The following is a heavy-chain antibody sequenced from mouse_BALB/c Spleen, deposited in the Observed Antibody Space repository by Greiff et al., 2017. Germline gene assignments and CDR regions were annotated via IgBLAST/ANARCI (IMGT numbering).Heavy chain of an antibody. V-gene: IGHV1-7*01. J-gene: IGHJ4*01. CDR1: GYTFTSYW. D-gene: IGHD1-2*01. Sequence: VQLQESGAELVKPGASVKMSCKASGYTFTSYWMHWVKQRPGQGLEWIGYINPSTGYTEYNQKFKDKATLTADKSSSTAYMQLSSLTSEDSAVYYCARSGYYYAMDYGGQGTSVTVSS. CDR3: ARSGYYYAMDY. CDR2: INPSTGYT.